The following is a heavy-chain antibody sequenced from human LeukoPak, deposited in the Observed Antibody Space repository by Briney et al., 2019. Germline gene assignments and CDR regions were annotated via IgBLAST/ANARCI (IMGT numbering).Heavy chain of an antibody. D-gene: IGHD6-19*01. V-gene: IGHV3-21*01. J-gene: IGHJ4*02. CDR2: ISSSSYI. CDR1: GFTFSSYS. Sequence: GGSLRLSCAASGFTFSSYSMNWVRQAPGKGLEWVSSISSSSYIYYADSVKGRFTISRDNAKDSLYLQMNSLRAEDTAVYYCARDTSAGDDYWGQGTLVTVSS. CDR3: ARDTSAGDDY.